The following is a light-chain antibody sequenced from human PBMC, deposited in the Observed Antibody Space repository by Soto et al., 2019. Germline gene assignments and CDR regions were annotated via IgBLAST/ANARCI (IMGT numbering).Light chain of an antibody. CDR3: SSCSGSNNTDV. J-gene: IGLJ1*01. CDR2: EVS. CDR1: SSDVGGCKF. Sequence: QSALTQPPSASGSPGQSVTISCTGTSSDVGGCKFVSWYQQYPGKAPKLIIYEVSKRTSGVPDRFSGFKSGNTASLTVSGLQAEDEADYYCSSCSGSNNTDVFGTGTKLTVL. V-gene: IGLV2-8*01.